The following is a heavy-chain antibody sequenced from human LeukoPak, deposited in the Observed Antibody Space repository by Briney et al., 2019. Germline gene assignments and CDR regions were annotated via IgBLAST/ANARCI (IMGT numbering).Heavy chain of an antibody. CDR3: ARDPTDYYDSSGYYSHWFDP. CDR1: GGTFSSYA. CDR2: IIPIFGIA. D-gene: IGHD3-22*01. J-gene: IGHJ5*02. Sequence: SVKVSCKASGGTFSSYAISWVRQAPGQGLEWMGRIIPIFGIANYAQKFQGRVTITADKSTSTAYMELRSLRSEDTAVYYCARDPTDYYDSSGYYSHWFDPWGQGTLVTVSS. V-gene: IGHV1-69*04.